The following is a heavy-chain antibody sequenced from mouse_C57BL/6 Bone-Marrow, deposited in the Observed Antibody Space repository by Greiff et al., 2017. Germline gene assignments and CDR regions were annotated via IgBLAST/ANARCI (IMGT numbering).Heavy chain of an antibody. Sequence: EVKLVESGGGLVKPGGSLKLSCAASGFTFSDYGMHWVRQAPEKGLEWVAYISSGSSTIYYADTVKGRFPISRDNAKNTLFLQMTRLRSEDTAMYYCARGYYAMDYWGQGTSVTVSS. V-gene: IGHV5-17*01. CDR3: ARGYYAMDY. CDR2: ISSGSSTI. J-gene: IGHJ4*01. CDR1: GFTFSDYG.